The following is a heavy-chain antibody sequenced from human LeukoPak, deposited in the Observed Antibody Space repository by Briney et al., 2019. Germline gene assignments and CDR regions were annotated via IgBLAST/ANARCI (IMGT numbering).Heavy chain of an antibody. CDR3: ARAVNWFDP. CDR1: GGSISSYY. Sequence: SETLSLTCTVSGGSISSYYWSWLRQPPGKGLEWIGEINHSGSTNYNPYLKSRVTISVDTSKNQFSLKLSSVTAADTAVYYCARAVNWFDPWGQGTLVTVSS. CDR2: INHSGST. V-gene: IGHV4-34*01. J-gene: IGHJ5*02.